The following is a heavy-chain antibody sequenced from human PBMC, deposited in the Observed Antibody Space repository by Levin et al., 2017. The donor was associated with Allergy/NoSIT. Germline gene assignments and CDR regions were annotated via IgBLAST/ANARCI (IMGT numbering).Heavy chain of an antibody. CDR2: ISSSSSYI. V-gene: IGHV3-21*01. D-gene: IGHD4-23*01. CDR3: ARGTTVVTPGYFDR. Sequence: GGSLRLSCAASGFTFSSYSMNWVRQAPGKGLEWVSSISSSSSYIYYADSVKGRFTISRDNAKNSLYLQMNSLRAEDTAVYYCARGTTVVTPGYFDRWGRGTLVTVSS. J-gene: IGHJ2*01. CDR1: GFTFSSYS.